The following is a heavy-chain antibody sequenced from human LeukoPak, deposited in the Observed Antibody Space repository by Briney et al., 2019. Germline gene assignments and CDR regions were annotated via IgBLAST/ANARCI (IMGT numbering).Heavy chain of an antibody. J-gene: IGHJ6*03. CDR2: IIPIYGTT. Sequence: SVKVSCKASGGTFSNYAVSWVRQAPGQGLEWMGGIIPIYGTTNYAQKFQGRVTITADKSTSTVYMELSSLRSEDTAVYYCARDRWPVTRIQYYYHMDVWGKGTTVTVSS. CDR1: GGTFSNYA. CDR3: ARDRWPVTRIQYYYHMDV. D-gene: IGHD4-17*01. V-gene: IGHV1-69*06.